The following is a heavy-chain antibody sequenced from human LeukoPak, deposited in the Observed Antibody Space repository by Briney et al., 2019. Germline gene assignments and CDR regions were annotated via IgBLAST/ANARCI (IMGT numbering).Heavy chain of an antibody. J-gene: IGHJ4*02. V-gene: IGHV4-34*01. CDR3: ARDPYGVDYYFDY. D-gene: IGHD4-17*01. CDR1: GGSFSGYY. CDR2: INHRGST. Sequence: SETLSLTCAVYGGSFSGYYWSWIRQPPGKGLEWIGEINHRGSTNYNPSLKSRVNISVDTSKHQFSLKLSSVTAADPAVYYCARDPYGVDYYFDYWGQGNLVSVSS.